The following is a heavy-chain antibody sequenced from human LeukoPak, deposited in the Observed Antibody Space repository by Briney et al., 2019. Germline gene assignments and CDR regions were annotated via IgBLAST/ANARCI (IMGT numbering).Heavy chain of an antibody. CDR2: IFISGGT. Sequence: SETLSLTCTVSGDSITSGSYYWSWIRQPAGKGLEWIGRIFISGGTNYNPSLRSRVTMSLDTSKNQFSLKLYSVTAADTAVYYCARGSHPVTGTLGGYFDPWGQGTLVTVSS. J-gene: IGHJ4*02. CDR1: GDSITSGSYY. CDR3: ARGSHPVTGTLGGYFDP. V-gene: IGHV4-61*02. D-gene: IGHD6-19*01.